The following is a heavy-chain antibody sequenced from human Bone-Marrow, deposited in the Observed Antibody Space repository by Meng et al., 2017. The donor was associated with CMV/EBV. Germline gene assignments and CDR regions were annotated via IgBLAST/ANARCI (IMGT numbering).Heavy chain of an antibody. J-gene: IGHJ6*02. CDR1: GFTFDDYA. Sequence: SCAASGFTFDDYAMHWVRQAPGKGLEWVSGISWNSGSIGYADSVKGRFTISRDNAKNTLYLQMNSLRAEDTAVYYCTLGYCSSTSCYVTDYYYYGMDVWGQGTTVTVSS. CDR3: TLGYCSSTSCYVTDYYYYGMDV. CDR2: ISWNSGSI. V-gene: IGHV3-9*01. D-gene: IGHD2-2*01.